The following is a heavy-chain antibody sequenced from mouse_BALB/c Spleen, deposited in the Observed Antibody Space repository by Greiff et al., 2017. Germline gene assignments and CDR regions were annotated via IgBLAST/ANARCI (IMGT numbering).Heavy chain of an antibody. V-gene: IGHV5-9-4*01. Sequence: EVHLVESGGGLVKPGGSLKLSCAASGFTFSSYAMSWVRQSPEKRLEWVAEISSGGSYTYYPDTVTGRFTISRDNAKNTLYLEMSSLRSEDTAMYYCARNRYDHYAMDYWGQGTSVTVSS. J-gene: IGHJ4*01. CDR3: ARNRYDHYAMDY. D-gene: IGHD2-14*01. CDR2: ISSGGSYT. CDR1: GFTFSSYA.